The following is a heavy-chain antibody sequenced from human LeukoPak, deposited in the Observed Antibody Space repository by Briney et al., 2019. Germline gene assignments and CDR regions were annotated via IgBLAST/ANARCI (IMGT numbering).Heavy chain of an antibody. CDR3: AKSAPLSYYYDSSGYYTFDY. CDR2: IRYDGSNK. V-gene: IGHV3-30*02. Sequence: GGSLRLSCAASGFTFSSYGMHWVRQAPGKGLEWVAFIRYDGSNKYYADSVKGRFTISRDNSKNTLYLQMNSLRAEDTAVYYCAKSAPLSYYYDSSGYYTFDYWGQGTLVTVSS. J-gene: IGHJ4*02. CDR1: GFTFSSYG. D-gene: IGHD3-22*01.